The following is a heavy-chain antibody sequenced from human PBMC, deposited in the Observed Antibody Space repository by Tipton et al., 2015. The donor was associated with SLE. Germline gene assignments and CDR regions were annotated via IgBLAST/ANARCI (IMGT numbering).Heavy chain of an antibody. Sequence: TLSLTCSVSGYSISSGYFWTWIRQPPGKGLEWIGYLYTSGTTKYNPSLQSRVTISVDTPKNQFSLKLNSVTAADTAVYYCARVGLITPDAFDIWGEGTMVTVSS. J-gene: IGHJ3*02. CDR1: GYSISSGYF. V-gene: IGHV4-4*08. D-gene: IGHD5-24*01. CDR2: LYTSGTT. CDR3: ARVGLITPDAFDI.